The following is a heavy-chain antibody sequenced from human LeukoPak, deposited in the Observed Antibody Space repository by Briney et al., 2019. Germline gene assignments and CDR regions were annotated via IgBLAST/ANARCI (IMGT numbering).Heavy chain of an antibody. D-gene: IGHD2-15*01. CDR3: VKCSGGSCYKPIDI. Sequence: PGGSLRLSCSASGFTFSSYGMQWVRQAPGKGLEYVSAISSDGGSTYYADSVKGRFTISRDNTKNTLYVQMSSLRAEDTAVYYCVKCSGGSCYKPIDIWGQGTMVTASS. J-gene: IGHJ3*02. V-gene: IGHV3-64*05. CDR2: ISSDGGST. CDR1: GFTFSSYG.